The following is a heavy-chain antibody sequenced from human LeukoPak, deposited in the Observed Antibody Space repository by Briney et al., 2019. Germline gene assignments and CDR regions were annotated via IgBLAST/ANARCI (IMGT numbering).Heavy chain of an antibody. CDR1: GGSISSHY. CDR3: ARLYSGYDRLDY. CDR2: IYYSGST. V-gene: IGHV4-59*11. J-gene: IGHJ4*02. Sequence: KPSETLSLTCTVSGGSISSHYWNWIRQPPGKGLEWIAYIYYSGSTNYNPSLKSRVSISVDTSKNQFSLKLTSVTAADTAVYYCARLYSGYDRLDYWGQGTLVTVSS. D-gene: IGHD5-12*01.